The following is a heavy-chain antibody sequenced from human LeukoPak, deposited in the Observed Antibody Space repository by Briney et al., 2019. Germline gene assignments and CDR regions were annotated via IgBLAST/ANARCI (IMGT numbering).Heavy chain of an antibody. V-gene: IGHV3-15*07. CDR1: GFTFSNAY. CDR3: VTPLPYSAQ. D-gene: IGHD2-21*01. CDR2: IKPKTGGETT. Sequence: GGSLRLSCAASGFTFSNAYMNWVRQAPGKGLEWVGRIKPKTGGETTEYAAPVKDRFSISRDDSKSMMYLQMNSLKTEDTAVYYCVTPLPYSAQGGQGTLVTVSS. J-gene: IGHJ4*02.